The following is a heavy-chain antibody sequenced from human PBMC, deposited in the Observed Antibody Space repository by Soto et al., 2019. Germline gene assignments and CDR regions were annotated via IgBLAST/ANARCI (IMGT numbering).Heavy chain of an antibody. Sequence: GGSLRLSCAAPGFTFSTYALSWVRQAPGKGLEWVSAISANGQGIYYADSVRGRFTISRDNSKNTIFLHMDSLRAEDTAVYYCAKDRNYPRDQFHYWGQGTLVTVSS. CDR2: ISANGQGI. D-gene: IGHD1-7*01. V-gene: IGHV3-23*01. J-gene: IGHJ4*02. CDR3: AKDRNYPRDQFHY. CDR1: GFTFSTYA.